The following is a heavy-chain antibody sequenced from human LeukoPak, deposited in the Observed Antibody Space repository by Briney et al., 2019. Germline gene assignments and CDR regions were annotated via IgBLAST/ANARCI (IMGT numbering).Heavy chain of an antibody. Sequence: GGSLRLSCAASGFTVSNNYLRWVRQAPGKGLEWVSLIYSGGSTYYADSVKGRFTISRDNSKNTLYLQMTNLRVEDTAVYYCARGGKFDLWGRGTLVTVSS. CDR2: IYSGGST. J-gene: IGHJ2*01. CDR1: GFTVSNNY. CDR3: ARGGKFDL. D-gene: IGHD1-26*01. V-gene: IGHV3-66*01.